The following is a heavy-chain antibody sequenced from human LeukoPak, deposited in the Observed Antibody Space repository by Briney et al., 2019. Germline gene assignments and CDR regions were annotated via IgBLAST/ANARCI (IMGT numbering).Heavy chain of an antibody. Sequence: SQTLSLTCAISGDSVSSISVAWNWIRQSPSRGLEWLGRTYYRSKWYYEYAVSVKSRISISPDTSKIQFSLQLTSVTPEDTAVYYCSLARSEYHYGMDVWGQGTTVTVSS. CDR1: GDSVSSISVA. V-gene: IGHV6-1*01. J-gene: IGHJ6*02. CDR3: SLARSEYHYGMDV. CDR2: TYYRSKWYY.